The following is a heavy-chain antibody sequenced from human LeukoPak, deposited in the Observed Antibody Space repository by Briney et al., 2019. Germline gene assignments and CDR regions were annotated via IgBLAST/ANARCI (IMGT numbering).Heavy chain of an antibody. CDR3: AKQMIAHEVLVY. CDR2: IRYDGSNK. CDR1: GFTFSSYG. Sequence: GGSLRLSCAASGFTFSSYGMHWVRQAPGKGLEWVAFIRYDGSNKYYADSVKGRFTISGDNSKNTLYLQMNSLRAEDTAVYYCAKQMIAHEVLVYWGQGTLVTVSS. J-gene: IGHJ4*02. V-gene: IGHV3-30*02. D-gene: IGHD3-22*01.